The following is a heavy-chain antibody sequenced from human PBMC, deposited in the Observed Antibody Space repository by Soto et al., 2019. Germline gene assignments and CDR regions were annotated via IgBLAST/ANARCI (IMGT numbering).Heavy chain of an antibody. J-gene: IGHJ4*02. CDR3: TVWGSGNDFGAA. Sequence: EVQLVESGGGLVQPGGSLRLSCAASGFTFSDHYMDWVRQATGKGLEWVGRSKNKADSYTTEYAASVKGRFTISRDGPKNSLFLQMNSLKTEDTAVYYCTVWGSGNDFGAAWGQGILVTVSS. D-gene: IGHD3-10*01. V-gene: IGHV3-72*01. CDR2: SKNKADSYTT. CDR1: GFTFSDHY.